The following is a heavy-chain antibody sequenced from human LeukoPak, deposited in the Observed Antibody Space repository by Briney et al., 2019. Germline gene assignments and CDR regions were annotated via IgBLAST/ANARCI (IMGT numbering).Heavy chain of an antibody. Sequence: ASVKVSCKASGGTFSSYAISWVRQAPGQGLEWMGGIIPIFGTANYAQKFQGRVTITADKSTSTAYMELSSLRSEDTAVYYCARSPCSGGSCYSGVSYYYGMDVWGKGTTVTVSS. V-gene: IGHV1-69*06. CDR2: IIPIFGTA. J-gene: IGHJ6*04. CDR3: ARSPCSGGSCYSGVSYYYGMDV. D-gene: IGHD2-15*01. CDR1: GGTFSSYA.